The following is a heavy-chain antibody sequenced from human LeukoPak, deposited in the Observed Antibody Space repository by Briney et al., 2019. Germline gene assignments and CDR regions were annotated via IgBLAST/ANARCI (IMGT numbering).Heavy chain of an antibody. V-gene: IGHV4-4*02. CDR3: AREKGHMMEVDC. CDR1: GDSIRSNSC. Sequence: SQTLSLTCAVSGDSIRSNSCWIWLRQAPGKGLEWIGERYHDGRRTYNPSLKSLVSISLDESENQFSLDLTAVTAADTAVYFCAREKGHMMEVDCWGQGTTVTVSS. D-gene: IGHD2-21*01. CDR2: RYHDGRR. J-gene: IGHJ6*02.